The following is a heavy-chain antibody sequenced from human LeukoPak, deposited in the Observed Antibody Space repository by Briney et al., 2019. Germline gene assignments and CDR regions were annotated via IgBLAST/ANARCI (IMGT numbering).Heavy chain of an antibody. Sequence: SETLSLTCTVSGASISSNSYCWGWIRQPPGKGLEWIGSIYYRGSTYYNPSLKSRVTISVDTSKNQFSLKLSSVTAADTAVYYCARMYYDILGYFDLWGRGTLVTVSS. CDR1: GASISSNSYC. CDR3: ARMYYDILGYFDL. J-gene: IGHJ2*01. V-gene: IGHV4-39*07. D-gene: IGHD3-9*01. CDR2: IYYRGST.